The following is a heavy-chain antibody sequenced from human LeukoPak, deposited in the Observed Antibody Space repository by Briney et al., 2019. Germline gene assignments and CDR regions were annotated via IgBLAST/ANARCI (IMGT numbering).Heavy chain of an antibody. Sequence: TSETLSLTCAVYGGSFSGYYWSWIRQPPGKGLEWIGEINHSGSTNYNPSLKSRVTLSVDTSKNQFSLKLSSVTAADTAVYYCARGAFCSSTSCSIPAVDYWGQGTLVTVSS. CDR1: GGSFSGYY. D-gene: IGHD2-2*01. J-gene: IGHJ4*02. V-gene: IGHV4-34*01. CDR3: ARGAFCSSTSCSIPAVDY. CDR2: INHSGST.